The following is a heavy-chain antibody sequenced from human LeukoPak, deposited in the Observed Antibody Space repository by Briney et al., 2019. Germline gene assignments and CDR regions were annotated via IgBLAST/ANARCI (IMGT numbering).Heavy chain of an antibody. CDR1: GGSISSGDYY. CDR3: ATFDYYDSSGQVY. V-gene: IGHV4-30-4*01. CDR2: IYYSGST. Sequence: SETLSLTCTVSGGSISSGDYYWSWIRQPPGKGLEWIGYIYYSGSTYYNPFLKSRVTISVDTSKNQFSLKLSSVTAADTAVYYCATFDYYDSSGQVYWGQGTLVTVSS. D-gene: IGHD3-22*01. J-gene: IGHJ4*02.